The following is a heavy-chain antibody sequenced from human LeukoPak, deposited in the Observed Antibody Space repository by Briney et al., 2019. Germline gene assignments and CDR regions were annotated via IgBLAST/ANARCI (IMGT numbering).Heavy chain of an antibody. J-gene: IGHJ3*01. D-gene: IGHD2-21*02. CDR1: GFTFSSYS. CDR3: VAGDWGARDSFDL. CDR2: INIVNNAI. V-gene: IGHV3-48*04. Sequence: PGGSLRLSCAASGFTFSSYSMNWVRQAPGKGLEWVSHINIVNNAIYYADSVKGRFTISRDNAKNSFFLQMSSLRAEDTSVYYCVAGDWGARDSFDLWGRGTMVTVSS.